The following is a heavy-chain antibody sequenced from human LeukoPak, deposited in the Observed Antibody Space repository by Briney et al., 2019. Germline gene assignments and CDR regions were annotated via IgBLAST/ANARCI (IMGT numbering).Heavy chain of an antibody. V-gene: IGHV1-2*06. CDR2: INPNSGGT. J-gene: IGHJ3*02. Sequence: ASVKVSCKASGYTFTGYYMHWVRQAPGQGLEWMGRINPNSGGTNYAQKFQGRVTMTRDTSISTAYMELSRLRSDDTAVYYCARQTYCGGDCYRVRAFDIWGQGTMVTVSS. CDR3: ARQTYCGGDCYRVRAFDI. D-gene: IGHD2-21*02. CDR1: GYTFTGYY.